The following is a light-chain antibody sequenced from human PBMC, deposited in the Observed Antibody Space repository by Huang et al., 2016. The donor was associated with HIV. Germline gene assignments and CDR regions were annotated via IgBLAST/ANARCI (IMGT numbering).Light chain of an antibody. J-gene: IGKJ1*01. CDR3: QQYYSTPRT. CDR1: QSVLYSSNNKNY. V-gene: IGKV4-1*01. Sequence: DIVMTQSPDSLAVSLGERATINCKSSQSVLYSSNNKNYLAWYQQKPGKPPKLLIYWASTRESGVPDRFNGSGSRTDFALTISSLQAEDVAFYSCQQYYSTPRTFGQGTKVEI. CDR2: WAS.